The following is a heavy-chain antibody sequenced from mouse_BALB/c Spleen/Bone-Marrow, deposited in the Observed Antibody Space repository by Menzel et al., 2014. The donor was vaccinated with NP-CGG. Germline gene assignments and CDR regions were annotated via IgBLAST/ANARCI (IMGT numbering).Heavy chain of an antibody. J-gene: IGHJ2*01. D-gene: IGHD1-1*01. V-gene: IGHV1S34*01. CDR2: ISCYNGAT. CDR1: GYSFTGYY. Sequence: LVKTGDSVKISCKASGYSFTGYYMHWVKKSHGKSLEWIGYISCYNGATSYNQKFKGKATFTVDTSSSTAYMQYNSLTSEDSAVYYCARVGGRYYFDYWGQGTTLTVSS. CDR3: ARVGGRYYFDY.